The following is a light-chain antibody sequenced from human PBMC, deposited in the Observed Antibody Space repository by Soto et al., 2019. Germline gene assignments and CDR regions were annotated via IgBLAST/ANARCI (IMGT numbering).Light chain of an antibody. CDR1: ESIDNW. CDR3: QQVKTYPRT. CDR2: AAS. Sequence: DIQMTQSPSTLSASVGDTVTITCRASESIDNWLAWYQQKPGKAPKLLIFAASTLVRGVPSRFSGRGSGTEFTLTISSLQADDYATYYCQQVKTYPRTFGGGTKVEIK. J-gene: IGKJ4*01. V-gene: IGKV1-5*01.